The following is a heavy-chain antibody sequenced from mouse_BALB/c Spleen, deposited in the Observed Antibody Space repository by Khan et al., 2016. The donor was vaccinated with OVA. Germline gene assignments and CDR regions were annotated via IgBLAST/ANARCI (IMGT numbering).Heavy chain of an antibody. Sequence: QVQLQQSGAELVRPGASVTLSCKSSGYIFTSYWLHWVNQRSGQGLEWIARIYPGTDNTYYTEMLKDKATLTADKSSTTAYMQLSSLKSEDSAVYLWAREEALDYFDYWGQGTTLTVSS. CDR2: IYPGTDNT. CDR1: GYIFTSYW. D-gene: IGHD3-2*02. V-gene: IGHV1-76*01. J-gene: IGHJ2*01. CDR3: AREEALDYFDY.